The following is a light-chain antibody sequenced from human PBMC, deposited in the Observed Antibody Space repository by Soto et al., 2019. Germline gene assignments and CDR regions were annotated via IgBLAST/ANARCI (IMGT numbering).Light chain of an antibody. CDR2: GAS. J-gene: IGKJ1*01. CDR1: QSISGPY. CDR3: QQYESWT. V-gene: IGKV3-20*01. Sequence: EIVLTQSPDTLSLSPGERATLSCRASQSISGPYLAWYQQKPGQTPRLLIYGASSRATGIPDRFSGSGSGTDFTLTIRRLEHEDFEVYYCQQYESWTFGQGTTV.